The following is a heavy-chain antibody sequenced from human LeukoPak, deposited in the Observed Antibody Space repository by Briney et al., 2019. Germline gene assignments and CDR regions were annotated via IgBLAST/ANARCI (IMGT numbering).Heavy chain of an antibody. V-gene: IGHV1-58*02. CDR2: IVVGSGNT. CDR1: GFTFTSSA. D-gene: IGHD6-13*01. CDR3: VAESWLLTRNSSSWYDY. Sequence: SVKVSCKASGFTFTSSAMQWVRQARGQRLEWIGWIVVGSGNTNYAQKFQERVTITRDMSTSTAYMELSSLRSEDTAVCYCVAESWLLTRNSSSWYDYWGQGTLVTVSS. J-gene: IGHJ4*02.